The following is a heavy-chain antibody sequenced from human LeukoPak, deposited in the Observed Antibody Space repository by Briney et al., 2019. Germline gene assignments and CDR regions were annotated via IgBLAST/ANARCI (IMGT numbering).Heavy chain of an antibody. D-gene: IGHD3-3*01. V-gene: IGHV4-39*01. CDR2: IYYSGIT. CDR3: ARVRRSLNWFDS. Sequence: PSETLSLTCAVSGDSISTTNYYWGWIRQPPGKGLEWIGIIYYSGITHYNPSLKSRVTILVDTSKNQFSLKPSSVTDADTAVYYCARVRRSLNWFDSWGQGTLVTVSS. CDR1: GDSISTTNYY. J-gene: IGHJ5*01.